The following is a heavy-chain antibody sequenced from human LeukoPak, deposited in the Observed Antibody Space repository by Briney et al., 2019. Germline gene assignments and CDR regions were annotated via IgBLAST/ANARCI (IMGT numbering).Heavy chain of an antibody. V-gene: IGHV4-4*07. Sequence: SETLSLTCTVSGGSISSYYWSWIRQPAGKGLEWIGRIYTSGSTNYNPSLKSRVTMSVDTSKNQFSLKLSSVTAADTAVYYCARGPSIAAAYNWFDPWAREPWSPSPQ. CDR1: GGSISSYY. D-gene: IGHD6-13*01. CDR3: ARGPSIAAAYNWFDP. CDR2: IYTSGST. J-gene: IGHJ5*02.